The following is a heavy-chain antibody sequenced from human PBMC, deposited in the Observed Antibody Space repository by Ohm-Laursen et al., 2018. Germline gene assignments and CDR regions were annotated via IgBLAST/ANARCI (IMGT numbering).Heavy chain of an antibody. CDR2: INHSGST. CDR1: GDSMNNYY. V-gene: IGHV4-59*01. D-gene: IGHD2-2*01. CDR3: ARDLIAYCPTTSCDNFGMDV. J-gene: IGHJ6*02. Sequence: SETLSLTCIVSGDSMNNYYWTWIRQPAGKGLEWIGYINHSGSTNYNPSLKSRLTISVDTSKNQFSLKLTSVTAADTAVYYCARDLIAYCPTTSCDNFGMDVWGQGTTVTVSS.